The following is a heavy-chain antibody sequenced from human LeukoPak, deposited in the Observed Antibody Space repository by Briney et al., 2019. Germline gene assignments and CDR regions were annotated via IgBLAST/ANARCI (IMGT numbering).Heavy chain of an antibody. CDR2: IYHSGST. D-gene: IGHD3-10*01. CDR3: AIESRITMVRGVISWFDP. Sequence: SETLSLTCAVSGYSISSGYYWGWIRQPPGKGLEWIGSIYHSGSTYYNPSLKSRVTISVDTSKNQFSLKLSSVTAADTAVYYCAIESRITMVRGVISWFDPWGQGTLVTVS. CDR1: GYSISSGYY. V-gene: IGHV4-38-2*01. J-gene: IGHJ5*02.